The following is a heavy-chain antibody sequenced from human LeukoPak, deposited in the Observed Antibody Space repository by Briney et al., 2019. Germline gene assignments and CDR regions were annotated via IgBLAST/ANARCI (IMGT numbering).Heavy chain of an antibody. CDR3: ARVGLYCSSTSCYSRYYFDY. J-gene: IGHJ4*02. D-gene: IGHD2-2*01. V-gene: IGHV3-7*01. CDR2: IKQDASQE. CDR1: GFTFSSYW. Sequence: PGGSLRLSCAASGFTFSSYWMSWVRQAPGKGPEWVAHIKQDASQEYHVDSVKGRFTISRDNAKNSLYLQMNSLRAEDTAVYYCARVGLYCSSTSCYSRYYFDYWGQGTLVTVSS.